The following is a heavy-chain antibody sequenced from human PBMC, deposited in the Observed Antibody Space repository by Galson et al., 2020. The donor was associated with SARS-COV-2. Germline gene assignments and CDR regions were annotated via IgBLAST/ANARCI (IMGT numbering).Heavy chain of an antibody. CDR1: GFIFSRYT. CDR3: ARVGGSYYLDY. D-gene: IGHD1-26*01. J-gene: IGHJ4*02. Sequence: GGSLRLSCAASGFIFSRYTMNWVRQVPGRGLEWVSSISSTSSDMSYSDSLKGRFSISRDNAKNSLYLQMNSLRADDTAVYYCARVGGSYYLDYWGQGTLVTVPS. CDR2: ISSTSSDM. V-gene: IGHV3-21*01.